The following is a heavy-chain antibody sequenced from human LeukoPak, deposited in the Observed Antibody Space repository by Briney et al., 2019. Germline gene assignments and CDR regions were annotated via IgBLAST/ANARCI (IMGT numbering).Heavy chain of an antibody. J-gene: IGHJ4*02. CDR1: GFTFSSYS. Sequence: GGSLRLSCAASGFTFSSYSMNWVRQAPGKGLEWVSSISSSSSYIYYADSVKGRFTISRDNAKNSLYLQMNNLRVEDTAVYYCARDGFVGAADYWGQGTLVTVSS. V-gene: IGHV3-21*01. CDR3: ARDGFVGAADY. D-gene: IGHD6-13*01. CDR2: ISSSSSYI.